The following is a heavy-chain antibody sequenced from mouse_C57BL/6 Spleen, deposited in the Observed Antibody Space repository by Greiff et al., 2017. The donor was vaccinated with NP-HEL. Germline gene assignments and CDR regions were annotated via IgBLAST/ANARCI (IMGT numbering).Heavy chain of an antibody. CDR3: ARNLYDYLFAY. V-gene: IGHV1-26*01. J-gene: IGHJ3*01. Sequence: VQLQQSGPELVKPGASVKISCKASGYTFTDYYMNWVKQSHGKSLEWIGDINPNNGGTSYIQKFKGKATLTVDKSSSTAYMELRSLTSEDSAVYYCARNLYDYLFAYWGQGTLVTVSA. CDR2: INPNNGGT. D-gene: IGHD2-4*01. CDR1: GYTFTDYY.